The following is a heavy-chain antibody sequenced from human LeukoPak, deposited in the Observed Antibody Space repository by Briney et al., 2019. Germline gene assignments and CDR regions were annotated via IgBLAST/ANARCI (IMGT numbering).Heavy chain of an antibody. CDR1: GFTFSTYN. Sequence: KPGGSLRLSCEASGFTFSTYNMNWVRQAPGKGLEWVSSISTRSYIYYADSVKGRFTISRDNAENSLYLQMNSLRAEDTAVYYCAELGITMIGGVWGQGTLVTVSS. J-gene: IGHJ4*02. D-gene: IGHD3-10*02. V-gene: IGHV3-21*01. CDR2: ISTRSYI. CDR3: AELGITMIGGV.